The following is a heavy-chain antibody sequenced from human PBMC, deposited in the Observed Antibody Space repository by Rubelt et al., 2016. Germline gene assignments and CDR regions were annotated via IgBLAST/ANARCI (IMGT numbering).Heavy chain of an antibody. CDR1: GYAFTGDY. CDR3: ARDGKFDP. J-gene: IGHJ5*02. V-gene: IGHV1-2*06. CDR2: INPYSGVT. Sequence: QVHLVQSGAEVKKPGASVRVSCEASGYAFTGDYIHWVRQAPGQGLEWMGRINPYSGVTDYAQKFQGRVTMTRDTPISTAYMQLSSLRSDDTAVYYCARDGKFDPWGQGTLVFVSS.